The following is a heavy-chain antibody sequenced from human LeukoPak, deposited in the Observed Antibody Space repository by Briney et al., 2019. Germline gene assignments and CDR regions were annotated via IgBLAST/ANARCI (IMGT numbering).Heavy chain of an antibody. V-gene: IGHV4-61*01. CDR1: GGSISSSSYY. Sequence: PSETLSLTCTVSGGSISSSSYYWSWIRQPPGKGLEWIGYIYYSGSTNYNPSLKSRVTISVDTSKNQFSLKLSSVTAADTAVYYCARQRDDNWFDPWGQGTLVTVSS. CDR3: ARQRDDNWFDP. CDR2: IYYSGST. J-gene: IGHJ5*02.